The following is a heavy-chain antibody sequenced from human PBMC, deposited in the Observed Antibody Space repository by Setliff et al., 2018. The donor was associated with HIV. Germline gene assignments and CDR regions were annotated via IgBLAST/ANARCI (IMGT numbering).Heavy chain of an antibody. CDR2: ISSGSSYI. CDR3: AKTSSGWRSFDY. J-gene: IGHJ4*02. Sequence: PGGSLRLSCAASGFTFSTYRMNWVRQAPGKGLEWVSSISSGSSYIYYAESVKGRFTISRDNAKNTLYLQMNSLRAEDTAVYYCAKTSSGWRSFDYWGQGTLVTVSS. CDR1: GFTFSTYR. V-gene: IGHV3-21*04. D-gene: IGHD6-19*01.